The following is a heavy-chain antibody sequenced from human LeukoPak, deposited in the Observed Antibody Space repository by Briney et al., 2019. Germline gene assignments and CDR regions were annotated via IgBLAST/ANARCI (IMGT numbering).Heavy chain of an antibody. CDR3: ARGHCSSTSCYLGGRSYFDY. V-gene: IGHV4-34*01. J-gene: IGHJ4*02. D-gene: IGHD2-2*01. CDR1: GGSFSDYY. CDR2: INHSGST. Sequence: SETPSLTCAVYGGSFSDYYWSWIRQPPGKGLEWIGEINHSGSTNYNPSLKSRVTKSVDTSKNQFSLKLSSVTAADTAVYYCARGHCSSTSCYLGGRSYFDYWGQPTLVGDSS.